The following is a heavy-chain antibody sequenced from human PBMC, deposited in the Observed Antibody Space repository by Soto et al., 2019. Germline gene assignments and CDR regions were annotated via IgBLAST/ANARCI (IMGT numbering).Heavy chain of an antibody. CDR3: AKIGQIGNWFFDY. CDR1: GFMFSSHG. V-gene: IGHV3-23*01. Sequence: EVQLLESGGDLVQPGGSLRVSCAASGFMFSSHGMSWVRQAPGKGLEWVSSISSGGDLTYYADSVKGRFTVSRDNLKNTLSLQMDSLRAEDTATYYCAKIGQIGNWFFDYCGQGTLVNVSS. J-gene: IGHJ4*02. CDR2: ISSGGDLT. D-gene: IGHD1-1*01.